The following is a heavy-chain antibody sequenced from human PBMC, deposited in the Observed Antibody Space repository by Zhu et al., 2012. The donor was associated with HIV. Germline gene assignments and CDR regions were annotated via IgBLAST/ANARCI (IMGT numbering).Heavy chain of an antibody. J-gene: IGHJ4*02. D-gene: IGHD1-14*01. CDR2: IHHGGTT. V-gene: IGHV4-38-2*02. Sequence: QVQLQESGPRLVKPSETLSLTCSVSGYSIDAGHYWGWVRQPPGKGLEWIATIHHGGTTYYNPSLRGRVSISIDTTRKNFSLKLTSVTAGDTAVYYCARHDEPTGSRDYFDHWGQGTLVTVS. CDR3: ARHDEPTGSRDYFDH. CDR1: GYSIDAGHY.